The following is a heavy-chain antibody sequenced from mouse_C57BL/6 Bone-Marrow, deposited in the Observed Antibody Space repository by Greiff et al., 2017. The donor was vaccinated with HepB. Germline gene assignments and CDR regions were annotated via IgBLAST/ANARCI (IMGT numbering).Heavy chain of an antibody. CDR1: GFSFNTYA. CDR2: IRSKSNNYAT. CDR3: VRPPHYGSSYNYAMDY. V-gene: IGHV10-1*01. Sequence: EVMLVESGGGLVQPKGSLKLSCAASGFSFNTYAMNWVRQAPGKGLEWVARIRSKSNNYATYYADSVKDRFTISRDDSESMLYLQMNNLKTEDTAMYYCVRPPHYGSSYNYAMDYWGQGTSVTVSS. J-gene: IGHJ4*01. D-gene: IGHD1-1*01.